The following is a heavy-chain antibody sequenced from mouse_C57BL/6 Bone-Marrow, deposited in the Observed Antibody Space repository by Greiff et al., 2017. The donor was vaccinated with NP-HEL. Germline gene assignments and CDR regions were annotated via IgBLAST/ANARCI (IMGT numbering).Heavy chain of an antibody. D-gene: IGHD3-3*01. CDR3: ARWGTGIAY. Sequence: QVQLKQSGAELVKPGASVNLSCKASGYTFTGYWIEWVKQRPGHGLEWIGEILPGSGCTNYNEKFKGKATFTADTSSNTAYMQLSSLTTEDSASYCCARWGTGIAYGGRGTVVTVSA. J-gene: IGHJ3*01. CDR2: ILPGSGCT. CDR1: GYTFTGYW. V-gene: IGHV1-9*01.